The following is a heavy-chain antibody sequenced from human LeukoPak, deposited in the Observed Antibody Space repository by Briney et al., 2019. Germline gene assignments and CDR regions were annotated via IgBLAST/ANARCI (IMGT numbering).Heavy chain of an antibody. D-gene: IGHD6-13*01. CDR1: GFTFSSYA. CDR2: ISYDGSNK. CDR3: ASGPPLWYSRGYFDY. V-gene: IGHV3-30-3*01. Sequence: GGSLRLSCAASGFTFSSYAMHWVRQAPGKGLEWVAVISYDGSNKYYADSVKGRFTISRDNSKNTLYLQMNSLRAEDTAVYYCASGPPLWYSRGYFDYWGQGTLVTVSS. J-gene: IGHJ4*02.